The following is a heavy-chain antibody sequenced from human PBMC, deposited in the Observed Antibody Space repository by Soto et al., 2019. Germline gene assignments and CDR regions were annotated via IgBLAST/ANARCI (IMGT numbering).Heavy chain of an antibody. CDR3: ARGLAVAGVYPRLDYYGMDV. D-gene: IGHD6-19*01. J-gene: IGHJ6*02. V-gene: IGHV6-1*01. Sequence: SQTLLLSCAIPGGRVSSNSASWNWIRQSPSRGLEWLGRTYYRSKWYNDYAVSVKSRITINPDTSKNQFSLQLNSVTPEDTAVYYCARGLAVAGVYPRLDYYGMDVSCQRTTVTDSS. CDR1: GGRVSSNSAS. CDR2: TYYRSKWYN.